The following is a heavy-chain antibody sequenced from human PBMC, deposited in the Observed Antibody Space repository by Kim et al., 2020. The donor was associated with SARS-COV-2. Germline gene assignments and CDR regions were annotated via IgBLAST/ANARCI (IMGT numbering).Heavy chain of an antibody. V-gene: IGHV3-73*01. CDR3: TRVAPVPGSYYDAFDI. Sequence: GESLRLSCAASGFTFSGSAMHWVRQASGKGLEWVGRIRSKANSYATAYAASVKGRFTISGDDSKNTAYLQMNSLKTEATAVFYCTRVAPVPGSYYDAFDIWGQGTMVSVSS. J-gene: IGHJ3*02. D-gene: IGHD3-10*01. CDR2: IRSKANSYAT. CDR1: GFTFSGSA.